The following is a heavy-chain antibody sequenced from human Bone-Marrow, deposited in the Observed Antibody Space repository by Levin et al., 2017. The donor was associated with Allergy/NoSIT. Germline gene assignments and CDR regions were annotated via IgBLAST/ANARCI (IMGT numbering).Heavy chain of an antibody. CDR1: GGTFSDYP. D-gene: IGHD2-2*01. V-gene: IGHV1-69*13. J-gene: IGHJ6*03. CDR3: ARDYCNSTSCYPFYFYTDV. Sequence: ASVKVSCKASGGTFSDYPITWVRQAPGQGLEWMGGIIPIFGTANYAQKFQGRVTITADESTSTAYMELSSLRSEDTAMYYCARDYCNSTSCYPFYFYTDVWGKGTTVTVSS. CDR2: IIPIFGTA.